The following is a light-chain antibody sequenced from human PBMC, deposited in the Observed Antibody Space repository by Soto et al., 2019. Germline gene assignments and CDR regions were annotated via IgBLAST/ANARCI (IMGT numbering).Light chain of an antibody. CDR1: QSLNSN. CDR2: GAS. CDR3: QQYNTWPWT. V-gene: IGKV3-15*01. Sequence: EIVLTQSPATLSLSPGERATLSCRASQSLNSNLAWYQQKPGQAPRLLIDGASDRATGIPDRFSGSGYGTEFTLSISSLQSEDFAVYYCQQYNTWPWTFGQGTKVDIK. J-gene: IGKJ1*01.